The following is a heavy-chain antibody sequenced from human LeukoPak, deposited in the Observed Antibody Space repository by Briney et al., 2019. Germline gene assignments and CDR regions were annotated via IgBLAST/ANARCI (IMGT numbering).Heavy chain of an antibody. V-gene: IGHV1-2*02. CDR2: INPNCGDT. Sequence: ASVKVSCKASGYTFTDYYINWVRQAPGQGLEWMGWINPNCGDTNYAQKFQDRVTMTRDTSISTAYIELNLLRSDDTAVYYCARGDYYGSPKVVAAWGQGTLVTVSS. CDR1: GYTFTDYY. D-gene: IGHD3-10*01. J-gene: IGHJ5*02. CDR3: ARGDYYGSPKVVAA.